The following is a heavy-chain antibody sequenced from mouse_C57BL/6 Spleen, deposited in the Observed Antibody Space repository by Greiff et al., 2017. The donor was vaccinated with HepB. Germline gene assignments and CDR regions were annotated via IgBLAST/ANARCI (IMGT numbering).Heavy chain of an antibody. CDR3: ARCYYDYDGLYAMDY. CDR1: GYTFTSYW. J-gene: IGHJ4*01. CDR2: IYPGSGST. V-gene: IGHV1-55*01. D-gene: IGHD2-4*01. Sequence: VKLQQPGAELVKPGASVKMSCKASGYTFTSYWITWVKQRPGQGLEWIGDIYPGSGSTNYNEKFKSKATLTVDTSSSTAYMQLSSLTSEDSAVYYCARCYYDYDGLYAMDYWGQGTSVTVSS.